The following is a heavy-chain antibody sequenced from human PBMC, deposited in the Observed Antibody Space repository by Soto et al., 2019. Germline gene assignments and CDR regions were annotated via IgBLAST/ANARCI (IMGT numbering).Heavy chain of an antibody. CDR1: GFTFNSHG. CDR3: AKGMYSSSWYYDY. D-gene: IGHD6-13*01. V-gene: IGHV3-30*18. J-gene: IGHJ4*02. Sequence: QVQLVDSGGGVVQPGRSLRLSCAASGFTFNSHGMHWVRQAPGKGPEWVATISYDGSNKYYADSVKGRFTISRDNSKNTLYLQMNSLRPEDMAVYYCAKGMYSSSWYYDYWGQGTLVTVSS. CDR2: ISYDGSNK.